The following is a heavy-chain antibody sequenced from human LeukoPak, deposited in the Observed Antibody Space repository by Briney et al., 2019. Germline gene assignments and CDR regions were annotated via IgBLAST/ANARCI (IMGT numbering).Heavy chain of an antibody. CDR2: ISGDNGNT. CDR3: ARDCDRSGYYCY. J-gene: IGHJ4*02. D-gene: IGHD3-22*01. V-gene: IGHV1-18*01. Sequence: GASVKVSCKASGYTFTSLGISWVRQSPGQGLEWMVWISGDNGNTYYAQKLQGRVTLTTDTSTSTAYMELRGLRSDDTAVYYCARDCDRSGYYCYWGQGTQVTVSS. CDR1: GYTFTSLG.